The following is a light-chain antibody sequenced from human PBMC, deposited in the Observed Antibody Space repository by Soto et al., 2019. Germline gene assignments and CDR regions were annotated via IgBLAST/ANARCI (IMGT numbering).Light chain of an antibody. CDR1: QSVTTS. J-gene: IGKJ1*01. CDR3: QQYNNWPRT. Sequence: DIVMTQSPATLSVSPGERVTFSCRASQSVTTSLAWYQQRPGQAPRLLIYGTSTRATGIPARFSGGGSGTDFTLTIGSLQSEDFAVYYWQQYNNWPRTFGQGTKVEFK. CDR2: GTS. V-gene: IGKV3-15*01.